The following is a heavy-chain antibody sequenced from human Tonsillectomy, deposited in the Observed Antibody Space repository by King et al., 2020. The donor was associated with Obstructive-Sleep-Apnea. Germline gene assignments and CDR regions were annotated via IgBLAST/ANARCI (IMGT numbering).Heavy chain of an antibody. CDR3: AHRRGWTYYFDY. Sequence: TLKESGPTLVKPTQTLTLTCSFSGFSLSTSGVGVGWIRQPRGKALEWLALIYWDDEKRYSPSLKSRLTITKDTSKNQVVLTMTNMDPVDTATYYCAHRRGWTYYFDYWGQGTLVTVSS. CDR1: GFSLSTSGVG. CDR2: IYWDDEK. V-gene: IGHV2-5*02. D-gene: IGHD3/OR15-3a*01. J-gene: IGHJ4*02.